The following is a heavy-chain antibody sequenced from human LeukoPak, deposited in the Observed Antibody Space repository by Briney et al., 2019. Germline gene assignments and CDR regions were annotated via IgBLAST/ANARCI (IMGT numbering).Heavy chain of an antibody. D-gene: IGHD4-17*01. CDR1: GFTVSSNY. CDR3: ARNLDHDYGDYYFDY. V-gene: IGHV3-66*01. J-gene: IGHJ4*02. CDR2: IYSGGST. Sequence: GGSLRLSCAASGFTVSSNYMSWVRQAPGKGLEWVSIIYSGGSTYYADSVKGRFTISRDNSKNTLYLQMNSLRAEDTAVYYCARNLDHDYGDYYFDYWGQGTLVTVFS.